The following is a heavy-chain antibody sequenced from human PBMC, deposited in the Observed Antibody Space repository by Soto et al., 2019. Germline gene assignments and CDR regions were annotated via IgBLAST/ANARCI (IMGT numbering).Heavy chain of an antibody. CDR3: AAPGGGYTYGFDY. CDR2: IHDTGST. J-gene: IGHJ4*02. Sequence: QLQLQESGPGLVKPSETLSLTCSVSGGSISSSSYYWGWIRQPPGKGLEWIGSIHDTGSTYYNPSLKWRVTISVDTSNKQVSLNLSSVTAADTAVYYCAAPGGGYTYGFDYWGQGALVTVSS. V-gene: IGHV4-39*01. D-gene: IGHD5-18*01. CDR1: GGSISSSSYY.